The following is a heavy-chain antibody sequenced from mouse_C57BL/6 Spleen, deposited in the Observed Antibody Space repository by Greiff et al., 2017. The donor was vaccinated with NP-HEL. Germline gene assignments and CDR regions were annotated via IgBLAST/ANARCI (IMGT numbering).Heavy chain of an antibody. CDR1: GFTFSDYG. CDR2: ISSGSSTI. V-gene: IGHV5-17*01. D-gene: IGHD1-1*01. J-gene: IGHJ2*01. Sequence: EVQLVESGGGLVKPGGSLKLSCAASGFTFSDYGMHWVRQAPEKGLEWVAYISSGSSTIYYADTVKGRFTISRDKAKNTLFLQMTSLRSEDTAMYYCAKPHYYGSSHYFDYWGQGTTLTVSS. CDR3: AKPHYYGSSHYFDY.